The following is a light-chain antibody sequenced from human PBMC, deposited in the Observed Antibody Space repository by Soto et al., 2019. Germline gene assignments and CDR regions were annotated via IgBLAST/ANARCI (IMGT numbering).Light chain of an antibody. CDR3: QQYNIFGT. V-gene: IGKV1-5*03. CDR1: QSIGSR. J-gene: IGKJ1*01. Sequence: DIQMTQSTSALSASVGDTVTLTCRASQSIGSRLAWYQQKPGRPPKLLIYRASSSQSGVPSRFSGSGSGTEFTLTIHSLQPDDFATYYCQQYNIFGTFGQGTKVYIK. CDR2: RAS.